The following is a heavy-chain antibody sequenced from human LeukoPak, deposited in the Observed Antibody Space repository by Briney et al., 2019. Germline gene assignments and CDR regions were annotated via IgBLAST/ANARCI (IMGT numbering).Heavy chain of an antibody. D-gene: IGHD3-10*01. CDR2: IYYSGST. V-gene: IGHV4-39*07. CDR1: GGSISSSSYY. Sequence: SETLSLTCTVSGGSISSSSYYWGWIRQPPGKGLEWIGGIYYSGSTYYNPSLKSRVTISVDTSKNQFSLKLSSVTAADTAVYYCARGGLWFGRAHDAFDIWGQGTMVTVSS. CDR3: ARGGLWFGRAHDAFDI. J-gene: IGHJ3*02.